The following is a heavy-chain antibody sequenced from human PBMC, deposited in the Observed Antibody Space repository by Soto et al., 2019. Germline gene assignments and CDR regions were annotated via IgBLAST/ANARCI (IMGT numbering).Heavy chain of an antibody. CDR1: GGSVSSGSYY. CDR3: ARDCGGDCGGI. V-gene: IGHV4-61*01. D-gene: IGHD2-21*02. Sequence: SETLSLTCTVSGGSVSSGSYYWNWIRQPPGKGLEWIGYIYYSGSTNYNPSLKSRVTISVDTSKNQFSLKLSSVTAADTAVYYCARDCGGDCGGIWGQGTMVTVS. J-gene: IGHJ3*02. CDR2: IYYSGST.